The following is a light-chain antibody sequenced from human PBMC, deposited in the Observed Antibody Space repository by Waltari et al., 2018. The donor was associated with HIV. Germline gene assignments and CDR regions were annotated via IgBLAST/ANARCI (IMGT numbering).Light chain of an antibody. CDR1: QSLLHGNGNNY. V-gene: IGKV2-28*01. J-gene: IGKJ5*01. Sequence: DIVMTQSPLSLPVTPGEPASISCRSSQSLLHGNGNNYLNWYLQKPGQSPQLLIYLGSNRASGVPDRFSGSGSGTDFTLKISRVETEDVGLYFCMQALQTPITFGQGTRLEIK. CDR3: MQALQTPIT. CDR2: LGS.